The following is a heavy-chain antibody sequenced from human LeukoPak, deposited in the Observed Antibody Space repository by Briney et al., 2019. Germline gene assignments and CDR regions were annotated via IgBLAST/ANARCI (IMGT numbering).Heavy chain of an antibody. V-gene: IGHV1-69*04. D-gene: IGHD5-18*01. CDR3: ARGRKGVTAMVAFYYYYYMDV. Sequence: SVKVSCKASGYTFTSYDINWVRQAPGQGLEWMGMIIPILGIANYAQKFQGRVTITADKSTSTAYMELSSLRSEDTAVYYCARGRKGVTAMVAFYYYYYMDVWGKGTTVTVSS. CDR1: GYTFTSYD. CDR2: IIPILGIA. J-gene: IGHJ6*03.